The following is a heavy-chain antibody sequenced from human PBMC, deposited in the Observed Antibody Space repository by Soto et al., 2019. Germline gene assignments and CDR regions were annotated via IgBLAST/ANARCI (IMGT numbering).Heavy chain of an antibody. CDR3: AKADSVAVAGADYYYYYGMDV. Sequence: EVQLVESGGGLVQPGRSLRLSCAASGFTFDDYAMHWVRQAPGKGLEWVSGISWNSGSIGYADSVKGRFTISRDNAKNSLYLQMNSLRAEDTALYYCAKADSVAVAGADYYYYYGMDVWGQGTTVTVSS. D-gene: IGHD6-19*01. J-gene: IGHJ6*02. CDR1: GFTFDDYA. CDR2: ISWNSGSI. V-gene: IGHV3-9*01.